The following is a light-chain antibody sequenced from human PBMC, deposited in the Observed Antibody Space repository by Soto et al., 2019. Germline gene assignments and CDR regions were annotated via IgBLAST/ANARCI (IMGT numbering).Light chain of an antibody. V-gene: IGLV2-14*03. CDR1: STDIGGYNY. J-gene: IGLJ1*01. Sequence: QSALTQPASVSGSPGQSITISCTGTSTDIGGYNYVSWYQQLPGKVPKLIISDVSNRPSGVSDRFSGSKSGNAASLTISGLQAEDEADYYCSSYTGTSTLDVFGTGTKVTVL. CDR2: DVS. CDR3: SSYTGTSTLDV.